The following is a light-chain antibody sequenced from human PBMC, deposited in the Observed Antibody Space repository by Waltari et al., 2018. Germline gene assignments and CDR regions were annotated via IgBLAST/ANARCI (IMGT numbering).Light chain of an antibody. Sequence: DIQMTQAPSSLSASVGDRVTITCQARHDFNKNLNWFQQKPGKAPKVLIFDASNLRTGVPLRFSGSGSGTHFTVTISSLQPEDVATYYCQQYKKVPLTVGGGTKVEMK. J-gene: IGKJ4*01. CDR3: QQYKKVPLT. CDR1: HDFNKN. V-gene: IGKV1-33*01. CDR2: DAS.